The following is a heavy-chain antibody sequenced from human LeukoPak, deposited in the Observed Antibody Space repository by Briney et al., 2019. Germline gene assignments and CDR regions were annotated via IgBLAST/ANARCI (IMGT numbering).Heavy chain of an antibody. J-gene: IGHJ4*02. CDR1: GGSFSGYY. Sequence: PSETLSLTCAVYGGSFSGYYWSWIRQPPGKGLEWIGEINHSGSTNYNPSLKSRVTISVDTSKNQFSLKLSSVTAADTAVYYCARAGINDYSRYWGQGIPVIVSS. D-gene: IGHD4-11*01. V-gene: IGHV4-34*01. CDR2: INHSGST. CDR3: ARAGINDYSRY.